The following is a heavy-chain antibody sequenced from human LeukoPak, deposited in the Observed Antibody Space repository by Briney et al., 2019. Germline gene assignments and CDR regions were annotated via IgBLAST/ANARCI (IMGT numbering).Heavy chain of an antibody. V-gene: IGHV6-1*01. CDR1: GDSVSSNSAA. D-gene: IGHD3-9*01. J-gene: IGHJ5*02. Sequence: SQTLSLTCALSGDSVSSNSAAWNWIRQSPSRGLEWLGRTYYRSKWYNDYAVSVKSRITINPDTSKNQFSLQLNSVTPEDTAVYYCARDRSLYYDILTGYPPTNWFDPWGQGTLVTVSS. CDR3: ARDRSLYYDILTGYPPTNWFDP. CDR2: TYYRSKWYN.